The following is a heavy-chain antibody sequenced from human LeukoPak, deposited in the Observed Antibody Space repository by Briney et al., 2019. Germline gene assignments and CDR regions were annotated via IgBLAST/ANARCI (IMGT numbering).Heavy chain of an antibody. CDR1: GDSINSNNYY. D-gene: IGHD3-10*01. V-gene: IGHV4-61*01. J-gene: IGHJ4*02. CDR2: IYYSGST. Sequence: SETLSLTCTVSGDSINSNNYYWSWIRQPPGTGLEWIGYIYYSGSTNYNPSLKSRVTISVDTSKNQFSLKLSSVTAADTAVYYCARALWSPVAQRGVLDYWGQGTLVTVSS. CDR3: ARALWSPVAQRGVLDY.